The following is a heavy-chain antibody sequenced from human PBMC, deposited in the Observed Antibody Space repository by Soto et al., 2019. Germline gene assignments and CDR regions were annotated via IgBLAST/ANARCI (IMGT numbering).Heavy chain of an antibody. CDR1: GGSISSYY. CDR2: IYYNGYT. Sequence: PSETLSLTCILSGGSISSYYWSWIRQSPGKGLEWIGHIYYNGYTNYNPSLKSRVSISVETSKNQFSLKLRSVTAADTAVYYCARRWGTYFDFWGQGTLVTVSS. V-gene: IGHV4-59*01. D-gene: IGHD7-27*01. J-gene: IGHJ4*02. CDR3: ARRWGTYFDF.